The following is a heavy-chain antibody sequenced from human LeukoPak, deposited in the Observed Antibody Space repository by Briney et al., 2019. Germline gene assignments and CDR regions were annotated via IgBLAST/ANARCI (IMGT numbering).Heavy chain of an antibody. CDR2: ISAFNGKT. D-gene: IGHD2-2*01. CDR1: GYTLSSYG. J-gene: IGHJ6*04. CDR3: ARAAENIVVVPAATDYYYYGMDV. V-gene: IGHV1-18*04. Sequence: GPVKVSCKASGYTLSSYGISWGRQGPGQRLEWMGWISAFNGKTNYAQKLQGRVTMTTDTSTSTAYMELRSLRSDDTAVYYCARAAENIVVVPAATDYYYYGMDVWGKGTTVTVSS.